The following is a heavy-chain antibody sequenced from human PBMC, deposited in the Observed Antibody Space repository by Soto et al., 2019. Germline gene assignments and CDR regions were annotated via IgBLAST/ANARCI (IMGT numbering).Heavy chain of an antibody. J-gene: IGHJ6*02. CDR3: ARHAFPSSATRYYYYYYGMDV. D-gene: IGHD2-15*01. CDR2: IYYRGST. V-gene: IGHV4-39*01. CDR1: GGSLSSNFNY. Sequence: PSETLSLTCTVSGGSLSSNFNYWGWIRKPPGKGLQWIGNIYYRGSTNYNPSLKSRVTISVGTSKNQFSLKLSSVTAADTAVYYCARHAFPSSATRYYYYYYGMDVWGQGTTVT.